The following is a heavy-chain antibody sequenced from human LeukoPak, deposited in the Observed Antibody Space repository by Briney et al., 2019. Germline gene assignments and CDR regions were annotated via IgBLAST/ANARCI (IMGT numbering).Heavy chain of an antibody. Sequence: PGGSLRLSCEASGFTFSAYAMTWVRQAPGKGLEWVSSIGSDNKPHYSESVKGRFAISRDNSKNTLYLQMNSLRAEDTAVYYCAKDRPGYSYGNFDYWGQGTLVTVSS. CDR2: IGSDNKP. CDR3: AKDRPGYSYGNFDY. V-gene: IGHV3-23*01. CDR1: GFTFSAYA. J-gene: IGHJ4*02. D-gene: IGHD5-18*01.